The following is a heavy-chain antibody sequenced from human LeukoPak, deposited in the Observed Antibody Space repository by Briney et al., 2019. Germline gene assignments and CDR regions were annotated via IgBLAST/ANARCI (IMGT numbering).Heavy chain of an antibody. Sequence: ASVTVSCTASGYTFTGYYMHWVRQAPGQGLEWMGRINPNSGGTNYAQKFQGRVTMTRDTSISTAYMELSRLRSDDTAVYYCAREGVIGYYDSSGYYPDDYWGQGTLVTVSS. D-gene: IGHD3-22*01. CDR3: AREGVIGYYDSSGYYPDDY. CDR2: INPNSGGT. CDR1: GYTFTGYY. J-gene: IGHJ4*02. V-gene: IGHV1-2*06.